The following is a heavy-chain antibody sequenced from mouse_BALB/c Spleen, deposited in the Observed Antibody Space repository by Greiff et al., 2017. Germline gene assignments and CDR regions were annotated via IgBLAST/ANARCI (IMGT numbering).Heavy chain of an antibody. Sequence: EVHLVESGGGLVQPGGSRKLSCAASGFTFSSFGMHWVRQAPEKGLEWVAYISSGSSTIYYADTVKGRLTISRDNPKNTLFLQMTSLRSEDTAMYYCARSTRLMDYWGQGTSVTVSS. CDR1: GFTFSSFG. D-gene: IGHD3-2*02. CDR3: ARSTRLMDY. J-gene: IGHJ4*01. V-gene: IGHV5-17*02. CDR2: ISSGSSTI.